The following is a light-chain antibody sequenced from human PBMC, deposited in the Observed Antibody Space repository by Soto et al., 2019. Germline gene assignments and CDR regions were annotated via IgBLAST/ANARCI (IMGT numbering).Light chain of an antibody. J-gene: IGLJ1*01. CDR2: EVN. CDR1: SSDVGGYNY. Sequence: QSVLTQPPSASGSPGQSVTISCTGTSSDVGGYNYVSWYRQHPGKAPKLMIYEVNKRPSGVPDRFSGAKSGNTAFLTVFGLQTEDEADYYCSAYAGNNNFVFGIGTKVTVL. CDR3: SAYAGNNNFV. V-gene: IGLV2-8*01.